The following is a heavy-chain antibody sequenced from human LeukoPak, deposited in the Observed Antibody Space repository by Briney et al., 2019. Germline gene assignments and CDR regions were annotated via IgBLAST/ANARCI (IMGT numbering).Heavy chain of an antibody. CDR3: ARTLYSSSRDAFDI. Sequence: SETLSLTCTVSGGSVSSHYWYWIRQPPGKGLEWIGSIYHSGSTYYNPSLKSRVTISVDTSKNQFSLKLSSVTAADTAVYYCARTLYSSSRDAFDIWGQGTMVTVSS. V-gene: IGHV4-38-2*02. D-gene: IGHD6-13*01. CDR1: GGSVSSHY. J-gene: IGHJ3*02. CDR2: IYHSGST.